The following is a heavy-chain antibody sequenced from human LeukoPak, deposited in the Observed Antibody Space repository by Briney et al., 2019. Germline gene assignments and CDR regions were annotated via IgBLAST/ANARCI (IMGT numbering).Heavy chain of an antibody. CDR1: GGTFSSCA. Sequence: SVKVSCKASGGTFSSCAISWVRHAPGQGLEWMGGIIPIFATANYAQKFQGRVTITADESTSTAYMELSSLRSEDTAVYYCARVEYYDFWSGYYTGVGAFDIWGQGTMVTVSP. V-gene: IGHV1-69*13. CDR3: ARVEYYDFWSGYYTGVGAFDI. J-gene: IGHJ3*02. D-gene: IGHD3-3*01. CDR2: IIPIFATA.